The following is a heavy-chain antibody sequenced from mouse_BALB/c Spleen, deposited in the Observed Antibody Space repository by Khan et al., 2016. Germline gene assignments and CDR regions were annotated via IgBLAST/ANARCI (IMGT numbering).Heavy chain of an antibody. J-gene: IGHJ4*01. Sequence: EVELVESGGGLVQPGGSRKVSCAASGFTFSSFGMHWVRQAPEKGLEWVAYISSGSITIYYADTVKGRFTISRDNPKNTLFLQMTGLRSEDTAMYYCARLTPYAMDYWGLGTSVTVSS. D-gene: IGHD4-1*01. CDR3: ARLTPYAMDY. V-gene: IGHV5-17*02. CDR2: ISSGSITI. CDR1: GFTFSSFG.